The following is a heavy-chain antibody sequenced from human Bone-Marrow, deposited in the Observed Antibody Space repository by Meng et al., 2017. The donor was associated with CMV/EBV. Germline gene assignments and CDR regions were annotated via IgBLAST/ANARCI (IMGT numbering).Heavy chain of an antibody. D-gene: IGHD3-3*01. CDR1: GDTFSSYA. Sequence: SVKVSCKASGDTFSSYAISWVRQAPGQGLEWMGGIIPIFGTANYAQKFQGRVTITTDESTSTAYKELSSLRSEDTAVYYCAKSKLHYDFWSGYYIAVDYCGQGTLDTVSS. V-gene: IGHV1-69*05. CDR3: AKSKLHYDFWSGYYIAVDY. J-gene: IGHJ4*02. CDR2: IIPIFGTA.